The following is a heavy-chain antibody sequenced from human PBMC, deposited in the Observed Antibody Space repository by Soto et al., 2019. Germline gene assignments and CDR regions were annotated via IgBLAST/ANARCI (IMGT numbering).Heavy chain of an antibody. D-gene: IGHD2-8*01. Sequence: GGSLRLSCAASGFTFSSYSMNWVRQAPGKGLEWVSYISSSSSTIYYADSVKGRFTISRDNAKNSLYLQMNSLRDEDTAVYYCARDTYCTNGVCYSNYYYGMDVWGQGTTVTVSS. CDR1: GFTFSSYS. CDR2: ISSSSSTI. J-gene: IGHJ6*02. V-gene: IGHV3-48*02. CDR3: ARDTYCTNGVCYSNYYYGMDV.